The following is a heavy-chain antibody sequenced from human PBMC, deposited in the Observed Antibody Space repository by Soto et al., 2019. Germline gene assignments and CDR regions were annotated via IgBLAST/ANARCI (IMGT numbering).Heavy chain of an antibody. V-gene: IGHV3-53*01. CDR1: GFTVSSNS. Sequence: EMQLVQSGGGLIQPGGSLRLSCAVSGFTVSSNSITWVRQAPGQGLEWVSVLHSDVSTYYVDSVKGRFVILRDNSKNTVYLQMNSLRAEDTAIYYCARELGGSWYNWFDPWGQGTLVTVSS. D-gene: IGHD2-15*01. J-gene: IGHJ5*02. CDR2: LHSDVST. CDR3: ARELGGSWYNWFDP.